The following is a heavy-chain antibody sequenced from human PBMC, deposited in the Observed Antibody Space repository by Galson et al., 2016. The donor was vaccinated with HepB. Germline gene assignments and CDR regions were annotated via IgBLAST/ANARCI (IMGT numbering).Heavy chain of an antibody. Sequence: SETLSLTCAAYGVSLSGFYWTWIRQPPGKGLEWIGEVSHRGSTNYNPSLKSRVTISVDTSKNQLSLKLSSMTAADTAVYYCARVRGYSSGWYRFDYWGQGTLVTVSS. CDR3: ARVRGYSSGWYRFDY. J-gene: IGHJ4*02. CDR2: VSHRGST. V-gene: IGHV4-34*01. D-gene: IGHD6-19*01. CDR1: GVSLSGFY.